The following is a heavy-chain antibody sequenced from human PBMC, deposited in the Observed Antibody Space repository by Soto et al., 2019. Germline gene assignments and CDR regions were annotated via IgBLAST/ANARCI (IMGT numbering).Heavy chain of an antibody. D-gene: IGHD3-3*01. CDR3: TTGASWSGQRHNRYFDL. CDR2: IKSKIDGGTT. CDR1: GFTFNKAW. J-gene: IGHJ2*01. Sequence: EVQLVESGGGLVKPGGSLRLSCVTSGFTFNKAWMNWVRQAPGKGLEWVGRIKSKIDGGTTDYAAPVKGRFTISRDDSNNTVMLQMNSLKTEDTALYYCTTGASWSGQRHNRYFDLWRRGALVTVSS. V-gene: IGHV3-15*01.